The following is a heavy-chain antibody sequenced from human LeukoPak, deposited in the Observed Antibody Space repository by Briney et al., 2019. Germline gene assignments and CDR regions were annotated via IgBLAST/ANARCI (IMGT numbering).Heavy chain of an antibody. D-gene: IGHD3-10*01. CDR2: IYSGGST. J-gene: IGHJ4*02. CDR3: ARDQYYYGSGSYYRVLDY. CDR1: GFTVSSNY. V-gene: IGHV3-53*01. Sequence: GGSLRLSCAASGFTVSSNYMSWVRQAPGKGLEWVSVIYSGGSTYYADSVKGRFTISRDNSKNTLYLQMNSLRAEDTAVYYCARDQYYYGSGSYYRVLDYWGQGTLVTVSS.